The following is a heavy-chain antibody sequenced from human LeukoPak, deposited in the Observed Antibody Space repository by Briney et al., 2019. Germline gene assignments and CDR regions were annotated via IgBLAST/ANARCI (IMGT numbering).Heavy chain of an antibody. V-gene: IGHV3-30-3*01. CDR2: ISYDGSNK. J-gene: IGHJ4*02. D-gene: IGHD5-24*01. CDR3: ARGSLWLQLDY. Sequence: SLRLSCAASGFTFSSYAMHWVRQAPGKGLEWVAVISYDGSNKYYADSVKGRFTISRDNSKNTLYLQMNSLRAEDTAVYYCARGSLWLQLDYWGQGTLVTVSS. CDR1: GFTFSSYA.